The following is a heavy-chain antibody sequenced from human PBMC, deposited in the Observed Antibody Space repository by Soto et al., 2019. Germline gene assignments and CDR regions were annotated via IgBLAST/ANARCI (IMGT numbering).Heavy chain of an antibody. CDR2: IYYSGST. CDR1: GGSISSYY. J-gene: IGHJ3*02. Sequence: LETLSLTCTVSGGSISSYYWSWIRQPPGKGLEWIGYIYYSGSTNYNPSLKSRVTISVDTSNNQFSLKLSSVTAADTAVYYCARYSSGWHDAFDIWGQGTMVTVSS. CDR3: ARYSSGWHDAFDI. V-gene: IGHV4-59*01. D-gene: IGHD6-19*01.